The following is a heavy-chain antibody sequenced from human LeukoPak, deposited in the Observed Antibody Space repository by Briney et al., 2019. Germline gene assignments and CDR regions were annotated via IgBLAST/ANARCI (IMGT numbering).Heavy chain of an antibody. CDR3: ARDWGGCSSTSCYTDY. J-gene: IGHJ4*02. CDR1: GYTFTGYY. D-gene: IGHD2-2*02. Sequence: ASVKVSCKASGYTFTGYYMHWVRQAPGQGLEWMGWINPNSGGTNYAQKFQGRVTMTRDTSISTAYMELSRLRSDDTAVYYCARDWGGCSSTSCYTDYWGQGTLVTVSS. V-gene: IGHV1-2*02. CDR2: INPNSGGT.